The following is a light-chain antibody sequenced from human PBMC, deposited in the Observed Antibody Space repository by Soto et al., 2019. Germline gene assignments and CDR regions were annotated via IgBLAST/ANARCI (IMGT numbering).Light chain of an antibody. CDR3: STDAGSNTGV. CDR2: DVV. V-gene: IGLV2-8*01. CDR1: SSDIGRYNV. J-gene: IGLJ3*02. Sequence: QSALTQPPSASGSPGQSVTISCTGSSSDIGRYNVVAWYQHQPGQATKVILYDVVKRPSVVAERSSGSKACNTASLTVSGLQADDEADYRCSTDAGSNTGVFGGGTKLTVL.